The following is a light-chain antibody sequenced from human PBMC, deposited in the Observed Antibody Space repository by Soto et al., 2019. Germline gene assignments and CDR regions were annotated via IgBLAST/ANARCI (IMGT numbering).Light chain of an antibody. CDR1: QSVSSSY. CDR3: QQYYGT. Sequence: EIVLTQSPGTLSLSPGERATLSCRASQSVSSSYLAWYQQKPGQAPRLLIYGASSRATGIPDGFSGSGSGTDFTLTISRLEPEDFAVYYCQQYYGTFGQGTKLEIK. V-gene: IGKV3-20*01. J-gene: IGKJ2*01. CDR2: GAS.